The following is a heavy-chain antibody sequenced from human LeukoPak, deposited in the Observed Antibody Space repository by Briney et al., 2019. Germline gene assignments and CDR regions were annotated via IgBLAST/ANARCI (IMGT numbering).Heavy chain of an antibody. V-gene: IGHV3-23*01. D-gene: IGHD3-22*01. CDR2: ISDSGGST. J-gene: IGHJ4*02. CDR1: GFTFSNYG. CDR3: ARDRHKYNYDSGGYPPY. Sequence: GGSLRLSCAASGFTFSNYGMTWVRQAPGKGLEWVSGISDSGGSTKHAVSVKGRFTISRDNSKDTLYLQMNTLRAEDTAVYYCARDRHKYNYDSGGYPPYWGQGTLVTVSS.